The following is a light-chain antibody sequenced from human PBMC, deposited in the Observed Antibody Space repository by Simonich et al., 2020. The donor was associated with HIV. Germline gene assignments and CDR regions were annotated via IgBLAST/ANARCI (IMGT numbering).Light chain of an antibody. V-gene: IGKV3D-20*01. CDR3: QQYGSSPFT. CDR2: DAS. J-gene: IGKJ3*01. Sequence: EIVLTQSPGTLSLSPGESATLSCRASQRVSDSFLAWYQQNPGLAPRLLIYDASSRATGTPDRFSGSGSGTDFTLTISRLEPEDFAVYYCQQYGSSPFTFGPGTKVDIK. CDR1: QRVSDSF.